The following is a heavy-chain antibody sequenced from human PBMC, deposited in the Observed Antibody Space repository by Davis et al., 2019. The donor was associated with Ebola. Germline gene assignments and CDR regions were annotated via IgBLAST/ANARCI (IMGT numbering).Heavy chain of an antibody. D-gene: IGHD1/OR15-1a*01. CDR1: GFAFSVYY. V-gene: IGHV3-72*01. CDR3: VTENWYRFES. Sequence: GGSLRLSCAASGFAFSVYYMDWVRLTPGKGLEWVGLSRNKENRYSTEYAASVKGRFTISRDDSKNLLYLEMNSLRTEDTAVYYWVTENWYRFESWGQGTLVTVSS. J-gene: IGHJ4*02. CDR2: SRNKENRYST.